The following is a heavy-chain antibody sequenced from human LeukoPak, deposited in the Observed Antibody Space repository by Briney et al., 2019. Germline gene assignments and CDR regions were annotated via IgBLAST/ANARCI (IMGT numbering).Heavy chain of an antibody. D-gene: IGHD4-17*01. J-gene: IGHJ6*03. CDR2: IYHSGST. CDR3: ARAWSGDYEDDYYYYYMDV. Sequence: SETLSLTCTVSGYSISSGYYWGWIRQPPGKGLEWIGSIYHSGSTYYNPSLKSRVTISVDTSKNQFSLKLSSVTAADTAVYYCARAWSGDYEDDYYYYYMDVWGKGTTVTVSS. V-gene: IGHV4-38-2*02. CDR1: GYSISSGYY.